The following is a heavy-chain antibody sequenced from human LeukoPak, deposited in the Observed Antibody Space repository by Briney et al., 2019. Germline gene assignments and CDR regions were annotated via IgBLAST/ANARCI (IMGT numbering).Heavy chain of an antibody. V-gene: IGHV3-74*03. Sequence: PGGSLRLSCAASGLTFSTYWMHWVRQAPGKGLAWVARINPDGSIRTYANSMQGRVTISGDTAKDTLFLQMNSLRAEDTAVYYCAREARVGGALQYWGQGTPVTVSS. CDR2: INPDGSIR. CDR3: AREARVGGALQY. D-gene: IGHD1-26*01. CDR1: GLTFSTYW. J-gene: IGHJ4*02.